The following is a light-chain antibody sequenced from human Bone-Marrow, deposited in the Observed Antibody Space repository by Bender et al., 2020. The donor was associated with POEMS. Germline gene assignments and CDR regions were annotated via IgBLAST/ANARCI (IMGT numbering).Light chain of an antibody. Sequence: QSALTQPASVSGSPGQSITISCTGTSSDVGGYNYVSWYQQHPGEVPKLLIYYVSYRPSGVSNRFSGSKSGNTASLTISGLQTEDEADYYCSSYTSSYTLVFGTGTKVTVL. CDR3: SSYTSSYTLV. CDR2: YVS. J-gene: IGLJ1*01. V-gene: IGLV2-14*01. CDR1: SSDVGGYNY.